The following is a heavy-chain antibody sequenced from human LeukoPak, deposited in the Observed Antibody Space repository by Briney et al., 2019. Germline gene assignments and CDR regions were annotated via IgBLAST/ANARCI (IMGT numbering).Heavy chain of an antibody. CDR3: ARVPPYSSSWFSYYYYYYMDV. D-gene: IGHD6-13*01. Sequence: ASVKVSCKASGYTFTSYDINWVRQATGQGLEWMGWMNPNSGNTGYAQKFQGRVTMTRNTSISTAYMELSSLRSEDTAVYYCARVPPYSSSWFSYYYYYYMDVWGKGTTVTVSS. V-gene: IGHV1-8*01. CDR2: MNPNSGNT. CDR1: GYTFTSYD. J-gene: IGHJ6*03.